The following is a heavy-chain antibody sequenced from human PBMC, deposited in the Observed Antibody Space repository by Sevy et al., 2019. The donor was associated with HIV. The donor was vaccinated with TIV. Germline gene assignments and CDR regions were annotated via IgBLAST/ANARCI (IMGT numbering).Heavy chain of an antibody. D-gene: IGHD3-3*01. CDR3: ARAEGVTIFGIDAFDI. CDR2: FGSNGGSP. CDR1: GFPFITYA. V-gene: IGHV3-64*01. J-gene: IGHJ3*02. Sequence: GGSLKPPFAAPGFPFITYAMPWVRQAPGKGLEYVSPFGSNGGSPYYANSVKGRLTISRDNSKNTLYLQMGSLRAEDMAVYYCARAEGVTIFGIDAFDIWGQGTMVTVSS.